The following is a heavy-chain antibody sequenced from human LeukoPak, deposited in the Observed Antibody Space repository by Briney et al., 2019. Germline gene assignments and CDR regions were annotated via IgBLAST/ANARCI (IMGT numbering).Heavy chain of an antibody. Sequence: GGSLRLSCAASGFTFSSYWMHWVRQAPGKGLVWVSRINSDGSSTSYADSVKGRFTISRDNAKNSLYLQMNSLRAEDTAVYYCARNLGTSGFDPWGQGTLVTVSS. J-gene: IGHJ5*02. V-gene: IGHV3-74*01. CDR1: GFTFSSYW. CDR2: INSDGSST. CDR3: ARNLGTSGFDP. D-gene: IGHD1-7*01.